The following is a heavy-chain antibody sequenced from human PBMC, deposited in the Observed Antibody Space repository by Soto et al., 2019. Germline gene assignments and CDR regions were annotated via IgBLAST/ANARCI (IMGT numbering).Heavy chain of an antibody. Sequence: QVQLVQSGAEVKKPGASVKVSCKASGYTFTSYAMHWVHQATGQRLEWMGWINAGNGNTKYSQKFQGRVTITRDTSASTAYMELSSLRSEDTAVYYCARVRSGGDFDYWGQGTLVTVSS. D-gene: IGHD3-3*01. V-gene: IGHV1-3*01. CDR3: ARVRSGGDFDY. CDR2: INAGNGNT. CDR1: GYTFTSYA. J-gene: IGHJ4*02.